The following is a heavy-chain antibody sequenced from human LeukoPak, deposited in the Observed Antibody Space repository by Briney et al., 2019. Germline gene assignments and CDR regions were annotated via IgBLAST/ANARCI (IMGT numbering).Heavy chain of an antibody. CDR1: GYTFTGYY. J-gene: IGHJ5*02. CDR3: ARDLGEPYCSSTSCPTNWFDP. V-gene: IGHV1-2*02. Sequence: ASVKVSCKASGYTFTGYYMHWVRQAPGQGLEWMGWINPNSGGTNYAQKFQGRVTMTRDTSISTAYMELSRLRSDDTAVYYCARDLGEPYCSSTSCPTNWFDPWGQGTLVTASS. D-gene: IGHD2-2*01. CDR2: INPNSGGT.